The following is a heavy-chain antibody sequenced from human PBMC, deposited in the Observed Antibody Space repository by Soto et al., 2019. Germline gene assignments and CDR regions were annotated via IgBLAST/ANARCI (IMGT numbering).Heavy chain of an antibody. V-gene: IGHV4-31*03. J-gene: IGHJ6*02. CDR2: IYYSGST. CDR3: ARDSIVVVPAAIIPTLETPKKYYYYGMDV. CDR1: GGSISSGGYY. D-gene: IGHD2-2*01. Sequence: SETLSLTCTVSGGSISSGGYYWSWIRQHPGKGLEWIGYIYYSGSTYYNPSLKSRVTISVDTSKNQFSLKLSSVTAADTAVYYCARDSIVVVPAAIIPTLETPKKYYYYGMDVWGQGTTVTVSS.